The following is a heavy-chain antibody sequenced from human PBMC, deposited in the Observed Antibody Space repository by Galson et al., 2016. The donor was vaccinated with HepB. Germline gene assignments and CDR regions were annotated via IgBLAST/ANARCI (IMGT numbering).Heavy chain of an antibody. CDR3: ARDLSGPDF. Sequence: SLRLSCAASGFTFSSYAMGWVRQAPGKGLEWVSRIEGDGTRPIYADSVKGRFTISRDNAENTLYLQMNSLRAEDTAVYYCARDLSGPDFWGQGTLVTVSS. V-gene: IGHV3-74*01. CDR1: GFTFSSYA. CDR2: IEGDGTRP. J-gene: IGHJ4*02.